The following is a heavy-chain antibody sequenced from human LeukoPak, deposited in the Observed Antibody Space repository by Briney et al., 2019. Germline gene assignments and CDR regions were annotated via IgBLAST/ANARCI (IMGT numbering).Heavy chain of an antibody. J-gene: IGHJ4*02. V-gene: IGHV3-23*01. D-gene: IGHD3-10*01. CDR1: GFTFSSYA. CDR2: ISGSGGST. CDR3: ATSVRGVPFDY. Sequence: GGSLRLSCAASGFTFSSYAMSWVRQAPGKGLEWVSAISGSGGSTYYADSVKGWFTISRDNSKNTLYLQMNSLRAEDTAVYYCATSVRGVPFDYWGQGTLVTVSS.